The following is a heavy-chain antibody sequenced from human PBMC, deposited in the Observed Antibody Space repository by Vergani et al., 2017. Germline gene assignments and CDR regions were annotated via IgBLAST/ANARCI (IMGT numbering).Heavy chain of an antibody. CDR1: EFTFSNYA. CDR3: AKQYFVSGNYLFDY. J-gene: IGHJ4*02. D-gene: IGHD3-10*01. V-gene: IGHV3-23*01. CDR2: ISCSGVSA. Sequence: EVQLLESGGGLVQPGGSLRLTCAASEFTFSNYAMNWVRQAPGKGLEWVSGISCSGVSAYYTDSVKGRFTISRDNSKTMLFLQMNNLRTEHTAIYYCAKQYFVSGNYLFDYWGKGTLVTVSS.